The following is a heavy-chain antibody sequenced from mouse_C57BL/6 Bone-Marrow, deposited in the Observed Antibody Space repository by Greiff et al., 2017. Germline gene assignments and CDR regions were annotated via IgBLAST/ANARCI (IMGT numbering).Heavy chain of an antibody. Sequence: DVKLVESGGGLVQPGGSLKLSCAASGFTFSDYGMAWVRQAPRKGPEWVAFISNLAYSIYYADTVTGRFTISRENAKNTLYLEMSSLRSEDTAMYYCARQDYYGSRNWFAYWGQGTLVTVSA. CDR2: ISNLAYSI. CDR3: ARQDYYGSRNWFAY. V-gene: IGHV5-15*01. J-gene: IGHJ3*01. D-gene: IGHD1-1*01. CDR1: GFTFSDYG.